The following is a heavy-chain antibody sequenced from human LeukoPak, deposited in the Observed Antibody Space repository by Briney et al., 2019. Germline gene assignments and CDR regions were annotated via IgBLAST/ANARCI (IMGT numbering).Heavy chain of an antibody. V-gene: IGHV4-4*07. Sequence: PSETLSLTCTVSGDSMSDSYWSWIRQPAGKGLEWIGRIYASGSTNYNPSLMSRVTLSIDTSSNQFSLTLSSVTAADTAVYHCARDIRSHNGPGGYYYYYMDVWGKGTTVTVSS. CDR3: ARDIRSHNGPGGYYYYYMDV. D-gene: IGHD2-8*01. CDR2: IYASGST. J-gene: IGHJ6*03. CDR1: GDSMSDSY.